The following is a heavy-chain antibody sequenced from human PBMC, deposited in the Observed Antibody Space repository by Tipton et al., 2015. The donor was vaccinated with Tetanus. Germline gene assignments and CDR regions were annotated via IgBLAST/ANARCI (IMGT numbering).Heavy chain of an antibody. J-gene: IGHJ3*02. D-gene: IGHD6-19*01. CDR2: ISSSSSYI. V-gene: IGHV3-21*01. CDR3: ARMYDSGWYPLNGPDI. Sequence: SLRLSCAASGFTFSTYSMNWVRQAPGKGLEWVSSISSSSSYIYYADSVKGRFTISRDNAKTSLYLQMSSLRAEDTAVYYCARMYDSGWYPLNGPDIWGQGTMVTVSS. CDR1: GFTFSTYS.